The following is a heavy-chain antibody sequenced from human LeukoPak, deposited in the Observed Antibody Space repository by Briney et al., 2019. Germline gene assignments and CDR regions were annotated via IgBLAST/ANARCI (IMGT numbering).Heavy chain of an antibody. CDR2: ISGSSGII. CDR3: ARIRYSGYDRYFDY. Sequence: GGSLRLSCAASGFTFNTYTMNWVRQAPGKGLEWVSYISGSSGIIDYADSVRGRFTISRDNAKNSLYLQMNSLRAEDTAVYYCARIRYSGYDRYFDYWGQGTLVTVSS. V-gene: IGHV3-48*01. J-gene: IGHJ4*02. D-gene: IGHD5-12*01. CDR1: GFTFNTYT.